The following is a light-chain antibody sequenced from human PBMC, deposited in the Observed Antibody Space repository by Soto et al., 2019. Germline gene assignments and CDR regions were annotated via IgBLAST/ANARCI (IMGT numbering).Light chain of an antibody. V-gene: IGKV1-33*01. CDR3: QHYDNLPPFT. J-gene: IGKJ3*01. CDR1: QDIRKY. Sequence: DIQMTQSPSSLSASVGDRVTITCQASQDIRKYLNWYQQKAGRAPKLLIYGASNLETGVPSRFSGSGYGTDFPFTISSLQPEDIATYYCQHYDNLPPFTFGPGTKVAIK. CDR2: GAS.